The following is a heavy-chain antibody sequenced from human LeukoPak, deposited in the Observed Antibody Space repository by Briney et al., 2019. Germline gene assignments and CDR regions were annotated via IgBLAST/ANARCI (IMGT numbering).Heavy chain of an antibody. CDR1: GFTFSTYW. V-gene: IGHV3-74*01. CDR2: INTDGRNT. D-gene: IGHD1-26*01. Sequence: PGGSLGLSCAASGFTFSTYWMYWVRQAPGKGLVWVSRINTDGRNTGYADSVKGRFTISRDNAKNTLYLQMTILTAEDTAVYYCARVGKSGSYYYFDYWGQGTLVTVSS. CDR3: ARVGKSGSYYYFDY. J-gene: IGHJ4*02.